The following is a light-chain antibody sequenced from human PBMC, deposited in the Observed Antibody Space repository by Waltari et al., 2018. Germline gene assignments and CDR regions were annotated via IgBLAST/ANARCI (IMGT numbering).Light chain of an antibody. CDR2: RVS. Sequence: DVVMTQSPLSLSVTLGQAASISCKSSQSLVHSDGNTHLNWFQQGPGQSPRRLIYRVSNRDSGVPDRFSGSGSGTDFTLKINKVEAEDVGIYYCMQGTHWPYTFGQGTKLDIK. V-gene: IGKV2-30*02. CDR1: QSLVHSDGNTH. CDR3: MQGTHWPYT. J-gene: IGKJ2*01.